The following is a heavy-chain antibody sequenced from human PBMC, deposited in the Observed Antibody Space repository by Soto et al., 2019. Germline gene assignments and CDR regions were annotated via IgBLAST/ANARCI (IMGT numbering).Heavy chain of an antibody. J-gene: IGHJ6*03. V-gene: IGHV4-39*01. CDR3: ASRTDYYMDV. Sequence: ETLSLTCTVSGGSISSSSYYWGWIRQPPGKGLEWIGSIYYSGSTYYNPSLKSRVTISVDTSKNQFSLKLSSVTAADTAVYYCASRTDYYMDVWGKGTTVTVSS. CDR2: IYYSGST. CDR1: GGSISSSSYY.